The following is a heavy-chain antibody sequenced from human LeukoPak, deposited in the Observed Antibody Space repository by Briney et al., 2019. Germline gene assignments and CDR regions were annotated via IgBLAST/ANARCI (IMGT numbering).Heavy chain of an antibody. J-gene: IGHJ5*02. Sequence: PGGSLRLSCAASGFTFNTYVMTWVRQAPGKGLEWVSAISGSGGNTYYVDSVKGRFTISRDNSKNTLSLQMYSLRAEDTAVYFCAKDDTWIQLWYESWGQGTLVTVSS. V-gene: IGHV3-23*01. CDR1: GFTFNTYV. CDR3: AKDDTWIQLWYES. CDR2: ISGSGGNT. D-gene: IGHD5-18*01.